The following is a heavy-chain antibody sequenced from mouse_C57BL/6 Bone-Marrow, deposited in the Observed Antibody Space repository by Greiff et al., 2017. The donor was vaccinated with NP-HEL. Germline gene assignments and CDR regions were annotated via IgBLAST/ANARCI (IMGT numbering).Heavy chain of an antibody. D-gene: IGHD2-2*01. Sequence: QVQLQQPGAELVRPGSSVKLSCKASGYTFTSYWMDWVKQRPGQGLEWIGNIYPSDSETHYNQKFKDKATLTVDKSSSTAYMQLSSLTSEDSAVYYCARGLWLRHFDYWGQGTTLTVSS. CDR2: IYPSDSET. CDR3: ARGLWLRHFDY. CDR1: GYTFTSYW. V-gene: IGHV1-61*01. J-gene: IGHJ2*01.